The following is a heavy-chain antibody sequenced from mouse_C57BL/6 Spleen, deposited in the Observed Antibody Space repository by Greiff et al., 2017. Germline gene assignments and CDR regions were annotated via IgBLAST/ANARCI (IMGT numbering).Heavy chain of an antibody. D-gene: IGHD2-1*01. CDR2: IDPETGGT. Sequence: VQLQQSGAELVRPGASVTLSCKASGYTFTDYEMHWVKQTPVHGLEWIGAIDPETGGTAYNQKFKGKAILTANKSSSTAYMQLRSLTSEDSAVYYCTRKDYGNYGGDYWGQGTTLTVSS. V-gene: IGHV1-15*01. J-gene: IGHJ2*01. CDR3: TRKDYGNYGGDY. CDR1: GYTFTDYE.